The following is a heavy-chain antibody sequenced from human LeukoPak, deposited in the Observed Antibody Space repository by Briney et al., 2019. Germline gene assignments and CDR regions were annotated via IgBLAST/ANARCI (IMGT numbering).Heavy chain of an antibody. CDR2: IYHSGST. V-gene: IGHV4-30-2*01. CDR1: GGSISSGGYS. J-gene: IGHJ3*02. D-gene: IGHD4-4*01. CDR3: ARVSTVTTLRYAFDI. Sequence: SQTLSLTCAVSGGSISSGGYSWSWIRQPPGKGLEWIGYIYHSGSTYYNPSLKSRVTISVDRSKNQFSLKLSSVTAADTAVYYCARVSTVTTLRYAFDIWGQGTMVTVSS.